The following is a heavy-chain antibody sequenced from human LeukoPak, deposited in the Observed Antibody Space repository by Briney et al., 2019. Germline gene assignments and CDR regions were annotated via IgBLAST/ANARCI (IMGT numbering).Heavy chain of an antibody. V-gene: IGHV3-23*01. J-gene: IGHJ4*02. CDR1: GFTFSSYA. D-gene: IGHD3-10*01. Sequence: GGSLTLSCAASGFTFSSYAMSWVRQAPGKGLEWVSAISGSGGSTYYADSVKGRFTISRDNSKNTLYLQMNSLRAEDTAVYYCAKDLLISYYYGSGSYYKPSPKFDYWGQGTLSPSPQ. CDR3: AKDLLISYYYGSGSYYKPSPKFDY. CDR2: ISGSGGST.